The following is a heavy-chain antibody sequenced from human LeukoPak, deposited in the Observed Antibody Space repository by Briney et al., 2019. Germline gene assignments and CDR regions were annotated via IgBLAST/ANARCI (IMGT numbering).Heavy chain of an antibody. J-gene: IGHJ4*02. CDR1: GYTFTSYA. CDR3: ARDVGVVLGFGELLDY. V-gene: IGHV1-18*01. D-gene: IGHD3-10*01. Sequence: ASVKVSCKASGYTFTSYAMNWVRQAPGQGLEWMGWISGYNGKTKYAQKLQDRVTMTTDTSTTTAYMELRSLRSDDTAVYYCARDVGVVLGFGELLDYWGQGTLVTVSS. CDR2: ISGYNGKT.